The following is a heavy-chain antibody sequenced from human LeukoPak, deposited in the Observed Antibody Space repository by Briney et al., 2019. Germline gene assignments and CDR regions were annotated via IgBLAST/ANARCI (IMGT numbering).Heavy chain of an antibody. CDR3: ARVWFGELYFGY. Sequence: HSGGSLRLSCAASGFTFSSYEMNWVRQAPGKGLEWVSYISSSGSTIYYADSVKGRFTISRDNAKNSLYLQMNSLRAEDTAVYYCARVWFGELYFGYWGQGTLVTVSS. D-gene: IGHD3-10*01. V-gene: IGHV3-48*03. CDR1: GFTFSSYE. CDR2: ISSSGSTI. J-gene: IGHJ4*02.